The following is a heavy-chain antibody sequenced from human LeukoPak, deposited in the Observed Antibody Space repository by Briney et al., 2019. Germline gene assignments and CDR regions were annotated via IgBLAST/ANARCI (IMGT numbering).Heavy chain of an antibody. V-gene: IGHV1-18*01. Sequence: ASVKVSCKASGYTFTSYGISWVRQAPGQGLEWMGWISAYNGNTNYAQKLQSRVTMTTDTSTSTAYMELRSLRSDDTAVYYCARMGNYYDSSGSYDAFDIWGQGTMVTVSS. J-gene: IGHJ3*02. CDR1: GYTFTSYG. CDR2: ISAYNGNT. D-gene: IGHD3-22*01. CDR3: ARMGNYYDSSGSYDAFDI.